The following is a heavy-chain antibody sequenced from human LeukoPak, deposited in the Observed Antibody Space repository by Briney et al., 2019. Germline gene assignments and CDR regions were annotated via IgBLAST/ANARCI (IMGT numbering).Heavy chain of an antibody. Sequence: GGSLRLSCAASGFTFSSYAMHWVRQAPGKGLEWVAVISYDGSNKYYADSVKGRFTISRDNSKNTLYLQMNSLRAEDTAVYYCARERYSGYYFDYWGQGTLVTVSS. CDR3: ARERYSGYYFDY. CDR2: ISYDGSNK. J-gene: IGHJ4*02. CDR1: GFTFSSYA. V-gene: IGHV3-30-3*01. D-gene: IGHD5-12*01.